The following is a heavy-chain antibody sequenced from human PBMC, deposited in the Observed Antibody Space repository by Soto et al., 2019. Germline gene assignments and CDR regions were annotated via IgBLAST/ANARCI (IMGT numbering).Heavy chain of an antibody. CDR2: IYYTGST. Sequence: PSETLSLTCTVAGGSISSTTYYWGWLRQPPGKGLEWIGSIYYTGSTHYNPALKSRVTISVDTSKNQFSLKLSSVTAADTAVYYCARHPTIAELMVYATHYFDHWGQGTLVTVSS. J-gene: IGHJ4*02. V-gene: IGHV4-39*01. CDR3: ARHPTIAELMVYATHYFDH. CDR1: GGSISSTTYY. D-gene: IGHD2-8*01.